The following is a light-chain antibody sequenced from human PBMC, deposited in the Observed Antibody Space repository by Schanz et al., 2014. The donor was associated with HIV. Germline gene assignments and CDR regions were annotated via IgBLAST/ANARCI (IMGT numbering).Light chain of an antibody. J-gene: IGKJ4*01. CDR1: QSVSSN. CDR3: QQRSNWPRGT. V-gene: IGKV3-15*01. CDR2: GTS. Sequence: EIVMTQSPATLSVSPGERATLFCRASQSVSSNLAWYQHKPGQAPRLLIHGTSSRATDIPARFSGSGSGSDFTLTISSLQSEDFAVYYCQQRSNWPRGTFGGGTTVEIK.